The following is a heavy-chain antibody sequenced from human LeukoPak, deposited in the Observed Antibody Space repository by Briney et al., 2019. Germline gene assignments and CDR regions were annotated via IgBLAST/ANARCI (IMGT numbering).Heavy chain of an antibody. V-gene: IGHV3-48*03. CDR3: ARDYCSGGSCYEDY. J-gene: IGHJ4*02. D-gene: IGHD2-15*01. CDR1: GFTFSSYE. CDR2: ISSSGSTI. Sequence: PGGSLRLSCAASGFTFSSYEMNWVRQAPGKGLEWVSYISSSGSTINYADSVKGRFTISRDNAKNSLYLQMNSLRAEDTAVYYCARDYCSGGSCYEDYWGQGTLVTVSS.